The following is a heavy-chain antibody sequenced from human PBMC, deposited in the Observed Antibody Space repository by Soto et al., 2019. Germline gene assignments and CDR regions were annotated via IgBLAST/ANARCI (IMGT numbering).Heavy chain of an antibody. CDR3: ARDRGDGYMRYFDY. V-gene: IGHV4-59*01. CDR1: GVSITSYF. J-gene: IGHJ4*02. D-gene: IGHD3-10*01. CDR2: ISFSGAT. Sequence: SQTLSLTCTVSGVSITSYFWSWIRQTPGKGLDWIGSISFSGATYSNPSLKGRAALSVDTSENHLSLTLNSVTSADTAVYFCARDRGDGYMRYFDYWGQVNPVPVS.